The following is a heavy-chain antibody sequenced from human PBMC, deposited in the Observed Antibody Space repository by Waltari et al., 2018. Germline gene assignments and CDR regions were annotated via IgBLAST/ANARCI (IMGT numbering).Heavy chain of an antibody. Sequence: EVQLVESGGGLVQPGGSLRLSCAAPGFTFGSYEMNWVGQAPGTGLEWVSYISSSGSTIYYADSVKGRFTISRDNAKNSLYLQMNSLRAEDTAVYYCARDLVRAGYSSGWYLGDYWGQGTLVTVSS. V-gene: IGHV3-48*03. CDR1: GFTFGSYE. J-gene: IGHJ4*02. CDR2: ISSSGSTI. D-gene: IGHD6-19*01. CDR3: ARDLVRAGYSSGWYLGDY.